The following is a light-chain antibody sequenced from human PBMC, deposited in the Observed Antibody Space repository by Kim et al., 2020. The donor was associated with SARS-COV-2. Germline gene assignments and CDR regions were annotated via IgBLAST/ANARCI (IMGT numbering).Light chain of an antibody. CDR1: QGVGSG. V-gene: IGKV1-13*02. CDR2: DAF. CDR3: QQYNIYPLT. J-gene: IGKJ4*01. Sequence: AVQLTQSPSSLSAAVGDGVTISCRASQGVGSGLAWYQQKPGKAPNLLIYDAFNLGRGVPSRFSGSRSGTDFTLTISSLQADDFGTYYCQQYNIYPLTFGGGTKVDIK.